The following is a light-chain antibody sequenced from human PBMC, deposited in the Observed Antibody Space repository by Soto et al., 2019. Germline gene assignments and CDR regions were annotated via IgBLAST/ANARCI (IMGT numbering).Light chain of an antibody. Sequence: DIVLTQSPLSLAVTLGEPASISCRSSLSLLHRNGYNYVNWYLQKPGQSPQLLIHLGSNRASGVPDRFSGSGSGTDFTLQISRVEAEDVGVYHCMQSLQPPKTFGQGTKVEIK. CDR1: LSLLHRNGYNY. CDR3: MQSLQPPKT. CDR2: LGS. V-gene: IGKV2-28*01. J-gene: IGKJ1*01.